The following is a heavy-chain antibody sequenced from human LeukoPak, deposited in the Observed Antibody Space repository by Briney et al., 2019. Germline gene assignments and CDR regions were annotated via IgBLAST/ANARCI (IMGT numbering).Heavy chain of an antibody. V-gene: IGHV3-30-3*01. CDR3: ARDLDEASIVVVGGMDV. CDR1: GFTFSSYA. Sequence: PGGSLRLSCAASGFTFSSYAMHWVRQAPGKGLEWVAVISYDGSNKYYADSVKGRFTISRDNSKNTLYLQMNSLRAEDTAVYYCARDLDEASIVVVGGMDVWGQGTTVTVSS. D-gene: IGHD2-2*01. CDR2: ISYDGSNK. J-gene: IGHJ6*02.